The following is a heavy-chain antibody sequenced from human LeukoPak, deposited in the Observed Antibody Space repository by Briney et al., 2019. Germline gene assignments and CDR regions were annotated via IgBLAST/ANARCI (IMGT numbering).Heavy chain of an antibody. J-gene: IGHJ4*02. CDR2: IYYSGST. V-gene: IGHV4-39*07. Sequence: SETLSLTCTVSGGSISSSSYYWGWIRQPPGKGLEWIGSIYYSGSTYYNPSLKSRVTISVDTSKNQFSLKLSSVTAADTAVYYCAPIPHYDYVWGSYRSLDYWGQGTLVTVSS. D-gene: IGHD3-16*02. CDR1: GGSISSSSYY. CDR3: APIPHYDYVWGSYRSLDY.